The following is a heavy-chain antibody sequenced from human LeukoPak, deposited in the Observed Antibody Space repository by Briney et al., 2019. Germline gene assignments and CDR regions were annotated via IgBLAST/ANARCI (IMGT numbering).Heavy chain of an antibody. CDR2: ISGSCGTT. CDR1: GXTFSIYA. J-gene: IGHJ6*02. D-gene: IGHD2-15*01. CDR3: ARTLGYCSGGSCYNYGMDV. Sequence: GGSLRLSCAASGXTFSIYAMNWVRQAPGKGLEWVSSISGSCGTTRYADHVKGRFTISRDNSKNTLYLQMNSLRAEDTAVYYCARTLGYCSGGSCYNYGMDVWGQGTTVTVSS. V-gene: IGHV3-23*01.